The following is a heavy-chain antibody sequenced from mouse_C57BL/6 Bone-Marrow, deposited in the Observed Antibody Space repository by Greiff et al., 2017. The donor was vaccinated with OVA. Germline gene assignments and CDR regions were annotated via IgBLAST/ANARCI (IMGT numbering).Heavy chain of an antibody. CDR2: ISDGGSYT. J-gene: IGHJ1*03. D-gene: IGHD2-4*01. V-gene: IGHV5-4*01. Sequence: EVKVVESGGGLVKPGGSLKLSCAASGFTFSNYAMSWVRQTPEKRLEWVATISDGGSYTYYPDNVKGRFTISRDNAKNNLYLQMSHLKSEDTAMYYCAGEERAYDYDWYFDVWGTGTTVTVSS. CDR3: AGEERAYDYDWYFDV. CDR1: GFTFSNYA.